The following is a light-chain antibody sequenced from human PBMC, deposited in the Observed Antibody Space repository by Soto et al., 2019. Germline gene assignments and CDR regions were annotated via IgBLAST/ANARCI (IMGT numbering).Light chain of an antibody. Sequence: QSALTQPASVSGSPGQSITISCTGTSSDVGGYNYVSWYQQHPGKALKLMIYEVSNRPSGVSNRFSGSKSGNTASLTISGLQAEDEADYYCSLYTSSSTPDVFGTGTKVTVL. J-gene: IGLJ1*01. CDR3: SLYTSSSTPDV. CDR1: SSDVGGYNY. CDR2: EVS. V-gene: IGLV2-14*01.